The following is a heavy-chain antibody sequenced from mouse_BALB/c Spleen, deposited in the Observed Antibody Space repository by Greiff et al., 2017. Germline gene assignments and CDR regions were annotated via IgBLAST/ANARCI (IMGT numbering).Heavy chain of an antibody. J-gene: IGHJ1*01. D-gene: IGHD1-1*01. Sequence: EGQGVESGGGLVKPGGSLKLSCAASGFAFSSYDMSWVRQTPEKRLEWVAYISSGGGSTYYPDTVKGRFTISRDNAKNTLYLQMSSLKSEDTAMYYCARHSYYGSSYWYFDVWGAGTTVTVSS. CDR2: ISSGGGST. CDR1: GFAFSSYD. V-gene: IGHV5-12-1*01. CDR3: ARHSYYGSSYWYFDV.